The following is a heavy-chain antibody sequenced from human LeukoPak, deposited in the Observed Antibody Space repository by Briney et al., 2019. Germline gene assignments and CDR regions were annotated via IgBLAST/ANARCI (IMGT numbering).Heavy chain of an antibody. Sequence: ASVKVSCKASGYTFTGYYMHWVRQAPGQGLEWMGWINPNSGGTNYAQKFQGRVTMTRDTPISTAYMELSRLRSDDTAVYYCARDGYCTNGVCYIFDYWGQGTLVTVSS. V-gene: IGHV1-2*02. CDR2: INPNSGGT. CDR1: GYTFTGYY. CDR3: ARDGYCTNGVCYIFDY. J-gene: IGHJ4*02. D-gene: IGHD2-8*01.